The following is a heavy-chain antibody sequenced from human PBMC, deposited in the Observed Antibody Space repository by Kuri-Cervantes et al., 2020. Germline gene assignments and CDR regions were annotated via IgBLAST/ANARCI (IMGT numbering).Heavy chain of an antibody. D-gene: IGHD2-2*01. V-gene: IGHV5-51*01. CDR1: GYIFTNYY. J-gene: IGHJ6*03. CDR2: IYPGNRDT. Sequence: KVSCKATGYIFTNYYIGWVRQMPGKGLEWMAIIYPGNRDTRFGPSFVGHVSISVDTSIKTAYLEWDNLKASDTAIYYCVRGGYAMDVWGEGTMVTVSS. CDR3: VRGGYAMDV.